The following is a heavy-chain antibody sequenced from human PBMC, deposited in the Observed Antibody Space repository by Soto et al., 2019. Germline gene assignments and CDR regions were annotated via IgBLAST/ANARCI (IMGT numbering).Heavy chain of an antibody. J-gene: IGHJ4*02. Sequence: GGSLRLSCAASGFTFSSFVMHWVRQAPGKGLEWVAHISNAGNNKYYGDSVKGRFTISRDNFKNTLYLQMSSLRADDTAVYYCARDPFGSDYGPAEVDHWGRGTLVTVSS. CDR1: GFTFSSFV. CDR3: ARDPFGSDYGPAEVDH. V-gene: IGHV3-30*03. D-gene: IGHD3-10*01. CDR2: ISNAGNNK.